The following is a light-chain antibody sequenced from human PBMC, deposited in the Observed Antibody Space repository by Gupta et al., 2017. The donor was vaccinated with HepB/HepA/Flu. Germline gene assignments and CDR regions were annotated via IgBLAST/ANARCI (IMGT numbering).Light chain of an antibody. V-gene: IGLV2-23*02. Sequence: QSALTPPASVSGSPGQAITISCTGTSSDVGSYNLVSWYQQHTGKAPKLMIYEVSERPSGVSNRFSGSKSGNPASLTISGLQAEDEADYYCCSYAGGSTYVFGTGTKVTVL. CDR2: EVS. CDR1: SSDVGSYNL. CDR3: CSYAGGSTYV. J-gene: IGLJ1*01.